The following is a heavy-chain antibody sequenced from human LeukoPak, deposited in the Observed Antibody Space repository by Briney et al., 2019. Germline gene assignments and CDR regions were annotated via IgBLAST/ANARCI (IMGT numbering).Heavy chain of an antibody. Sequence: SETLSLTCTVSGGSISSYYWSWIRQPAGKGLEWIGRIYTSGSTNYNPSLKSRVTMSVDTSKNQFSLKLSSVTAADTAVYYCASGPGRYCSGGSCPNWFDPWGQGTLVTVSS. V-gene: IGHV4-4*07. D-gene: IGHD2-15*01. CDR2: IYTSGST. CDR3: ASGPGRYCSGGSCPNWFDP. CDR1: GGSISSYY. J-gene: IGHJ5*02.